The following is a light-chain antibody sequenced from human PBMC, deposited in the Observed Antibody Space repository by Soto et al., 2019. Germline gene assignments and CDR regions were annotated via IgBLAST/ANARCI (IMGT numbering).Light chain of an antibody. V-gene: IGKV3-20*01. Sequence: EIVFTQSPGTLSLSPGERATLSCRASQSVSSSYLAWYQHKPGQAPRLLIYGASSRATGIPDRFSGSGSGTDFTLTISRLEPEDFAVYYCQQYANLWTFGQGTKVDIK. J-gene: IGKJ1*01. CDR2: GAS. CDR3: QQYANLWT. CDR1: QSVSSSY.